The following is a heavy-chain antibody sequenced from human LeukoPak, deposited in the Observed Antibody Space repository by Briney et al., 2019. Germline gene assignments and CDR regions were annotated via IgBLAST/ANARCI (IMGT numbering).Heavy chain of an antibody. Sequence: GEALHISCKASGSRFTSSWIGWVRPMPGKGLEWVGTIYPSDSDTRYSPSFQGQVTISVDKSINTAYLQWSSLEASDSAMYYCARLSGGSPWGQGMLVTVSS. V-gene: IGHV5-51*01. CDR2: IYPSDSDT. CDR3: ARLSGGSP. CDR1: GSRFTSSW. J-gene: IGHJ5*02. D-gene: IGHD2-15*01.